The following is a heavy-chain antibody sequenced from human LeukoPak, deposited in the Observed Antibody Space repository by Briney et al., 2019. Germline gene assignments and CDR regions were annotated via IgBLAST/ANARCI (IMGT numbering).Heavy chain of an antibody. V-gene: IGHV4-39*01. CDR2: IYYSGST. D-gene: IGHD3-10*01. CDR1: GGSISSSSYY. J-gene: IGHJ4*02. CDR3: ARQGVIWFGEFYY. Sequence: SETLSLTCTVSGGSISSSSYYWGWIRQPPGKGLEWIGSIYYSGSTYYNPSLKSRVTISVDTSKNQFSLKLSPVTAADTAVYYCARQGVIWFGEFYYWGQGTLVTVSS.